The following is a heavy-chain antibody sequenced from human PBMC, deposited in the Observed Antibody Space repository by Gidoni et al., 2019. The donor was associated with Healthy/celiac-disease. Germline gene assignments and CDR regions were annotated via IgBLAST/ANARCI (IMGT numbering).Heavy chain of an antibody. CDR3: ARDKDELDFWSGLHAFDI. V-gene: IGHV3-11*01. CDR2: ISSSGSTI. CDR1: GITFSDYD. D-gene: IGHD3-3*01. J-gene: IGHJ3*02. Sequence: QVQLVESGGGLVKPGGSLRLSCAASGITFSDYDMSWIRQAPGKGLEWVSYISSSGSTIYYADSVNGRFTISRDNAKNSLYLQMNSLRAEDTAVYYCARDKDELDFWSGLHAFDIWGQGTMVTVSS.